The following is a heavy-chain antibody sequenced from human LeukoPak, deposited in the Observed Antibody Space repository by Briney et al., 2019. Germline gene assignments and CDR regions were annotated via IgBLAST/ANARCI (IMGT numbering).Heavy chain of an antibody. Sequence: GGSLRLSCAASGFTFSSYWMSWVRQSPGKGLEGVANIKPDGSEKHFMDSVKGRFTISRDNDKNALYLEMNSLRAEDTAEYFCARERMYSGSGSTYPYYDYWGQGTLVTVSS. V-gene: IGHV3-7*01. J-gene: IGHJ4*02. CDR3: ARERMYSGSGSTYPYYDY. D-gene: IGHD3-10*01. CDR2: IKPDGSEK. CDR1: GFTFSSYW.